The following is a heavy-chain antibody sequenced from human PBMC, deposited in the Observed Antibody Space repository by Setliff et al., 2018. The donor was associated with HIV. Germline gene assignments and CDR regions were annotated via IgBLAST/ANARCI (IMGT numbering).Heavy chain of an antibody. V-gene: IGHV4-34*01. D-gene: IGHD2-21*01. CDR2: VNHKGVA. CDR3: TSAQIAAPRPFDY. J-gene: IGHJ4*02. CDR1: GGAFSGNY. Sequence: PSETLSLTCAVYGGAFSGNYWTWNRQSPGRGLEWIGEVNHKGVANYSPSLMRRATISADTSKNQFSLRLSSVTAADTALYFCTSAQIAAPRPFDYWGQGTLVTVSS.